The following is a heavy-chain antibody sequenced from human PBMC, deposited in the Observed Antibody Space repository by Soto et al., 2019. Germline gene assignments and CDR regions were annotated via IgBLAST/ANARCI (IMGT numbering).Heavy chain of an antibody. D-gene: IGHD2-15*01. Sequence: QVQLVESGGGVVQPGRSLRLSCAASGFTFSSYGMHWVRQAPGKGLEWVAVISYDGSNKYYADSVKGRFTISRDNSKNTLYLQMNSLRAEDTAVYYCAKSDGNVVDYLHGMDVWGQGTTVTVSS. CDR3: AKSDGNVVDYLHGMDV. V-gene: IGHV3-30*18. CDR2: ISYDGSNK. CDR1: GFTFSSYG. J-gene: IGHJ6*02.